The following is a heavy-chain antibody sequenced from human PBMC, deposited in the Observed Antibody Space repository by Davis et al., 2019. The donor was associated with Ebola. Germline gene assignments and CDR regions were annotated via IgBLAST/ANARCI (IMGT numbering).Heavy chain of an antibody. Sequence: PGGSLRLSCAVYGGSFSGYYWSWIRQPPGKGLEWIGTMYYSGSTYYNPSLKSRLTLSVDTSRNQFSLELASVTSADTGMYYCARNRSDFGHFDYWGQGILITVSS. V-gene: IGHV4-34*01. J-gene: IGHJ4*02. D-gene: IGHD4/OR15-4a*01. CDR2: MYYSGST. CDR1: GGSFSGYY. CDR3: ARNRSDFGHFDY.